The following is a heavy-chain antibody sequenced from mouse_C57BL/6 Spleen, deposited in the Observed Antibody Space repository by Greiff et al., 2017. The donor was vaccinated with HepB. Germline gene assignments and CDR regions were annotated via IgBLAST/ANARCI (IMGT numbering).Heavy chain of an antibody. CDR2: IWRGGST. Sequence: VQLQESGPGLVQPSQSLSITCTVSGFSLTSYGVHWVRQSPGKGLEWLGVIWRGGSTDYNAAFMSRLSITKDNSKSQVFFKMNSLQADDTAIYYCATSLITTVVADYAMDYWGQGTSVTVSS. D-gene: IGHD1-1*01. CDR1: GFSLTSYG. V-gene: IGHV2-5*01. CDR3: ATSLITTVVADYAMDY. J-gene: IGHJ4*01.